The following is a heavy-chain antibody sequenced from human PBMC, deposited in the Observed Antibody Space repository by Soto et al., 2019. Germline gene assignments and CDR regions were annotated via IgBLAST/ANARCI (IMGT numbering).Heavy chain of an antibody. Sequence: SETLSLTCTVSGGSISSSSYYWGGIRQPPGKGLEWIGSIYYSGSTYYNPSLKSRVTISVDTSKNQFSLKLSSVTAADTAVYYSARHFGYSSSFGYYYYYGMDVWGQGTTVTVSS. V-gene: IGHV4-39*01. CDR1: GGSISSSSYY. CDR3: ARHFGYSSSFGYYYYYGMDV. CDR2: IYYSGST. J-gene: IGHJ6*02. D-gene: IGHD6-6*01.